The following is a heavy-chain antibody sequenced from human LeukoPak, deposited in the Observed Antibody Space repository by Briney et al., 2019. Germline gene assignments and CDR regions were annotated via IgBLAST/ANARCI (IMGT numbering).Heavy chain of an antibody. CDR1: GFTFSSYG. CDR3: ARDSNGAFDI. D-gene: IGHD6-25*01. CDR2: IWYDGSNK. J-gene: IGHJ3*02. Sequence: GSLSLSFAASGFTFSSYGMHWVRQAPGKGLEWVAAIWYDGSNKYYADSVKGRFTISRDNSKNTLFLQMNSLRAEDTAVYYCARDSNGAFDIWGQGTMVTVSS. V-gene: IGHV3-33*01.